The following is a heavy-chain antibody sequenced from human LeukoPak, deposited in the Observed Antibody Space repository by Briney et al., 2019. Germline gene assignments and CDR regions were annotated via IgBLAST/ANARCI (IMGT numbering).Heavy chain of an antibody. CDR2: INSDGRST. CDR1: GFTFSSYW. Sequence: GGSLRLSCAASGFTFSSYWMHWVRQAPGKGLVWVSRINSDGRSTSYADSVKGRFTISRDNAKNTLYLQMNSLRAEDTAVYYCARVGSSYGDYEQFDYWGQGTLVTVSS. J-gene: IGHJ4*02. V-gene: IGHV3-74*01. D-gene: IGHD4-17*01. CDR3: ARVGSSYGDYEQFDY.